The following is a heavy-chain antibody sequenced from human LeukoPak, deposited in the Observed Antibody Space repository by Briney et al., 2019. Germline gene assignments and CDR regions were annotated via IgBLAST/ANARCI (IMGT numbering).Heavy chain of an antibody. V-gene: IGHV3-53*01. D-gene: IGHD4-23*01. CDR2: IYSGGST. Sequence: PGGSLRLSCAASGFTVSSNYMSWVRQAPGKGLEWVSVIYSGGSTYYADSVKGRFTISRDNSKNTLYLQMNSLRAEDTAVCYCASGAYGGNGWFDPWGQGTLVTVSS. CDR1: GFTVSSNY. J-gene: IGHJ5*02. CDR3: ASGAYGGNGWFDP.